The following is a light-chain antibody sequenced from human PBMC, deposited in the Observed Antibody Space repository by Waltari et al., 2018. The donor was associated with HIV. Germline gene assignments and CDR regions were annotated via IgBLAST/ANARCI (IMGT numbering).Light chain of an antibody. J-gene: IGKJ3*01. CDR1: QDISYY. V-gene: IGKV1-33*01. CDR2: DAS. Sequence: DIQMTQSPSSLSASVGDRVSITCQASQDISYYLNCYQQKPGKAPKLLIYDASRLQRGVPSRLSGGGSGTDFTFTISSLQPEDIATYYCQQYASMFTFGPGTKVNIK. CDR3: QQYASMFT.